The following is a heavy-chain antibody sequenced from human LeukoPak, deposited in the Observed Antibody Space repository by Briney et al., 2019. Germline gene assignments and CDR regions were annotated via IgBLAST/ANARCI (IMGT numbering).Heavy chain of an antibody. CDR2: ISSGGTTI. D-gene: IGHD3-16*02. CDR1: GFTFSNYE. V-gene: IGHV3-48*03. Sequence: GGSLRLSCAASGFTFSNYEMNWVRQAPGKGLEWVSYISSGGTTIYYADSVKGRFTISRDNAKNSPYLQMNNLGAEDTAVYYCARGSYYLDSWGQGTLVTVSS. CDR3: ARGSYYLDS. J-gene: IGHJ4*02.